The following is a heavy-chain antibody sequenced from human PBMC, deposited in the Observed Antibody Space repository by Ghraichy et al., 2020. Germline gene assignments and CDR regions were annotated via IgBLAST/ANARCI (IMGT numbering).Heavy chain of an antibody. D-gene: IGHD4-17*01. Sequence: ASVKVSCKASGYTFTSYGISWVRQAPGQGLEWMGWISAYNGNTNYAQKLQGRVTMTTDTSTSTAYMELRSLRSDDTAVYYCARAYTFGTPPRDYGDYQCSAFDIWGQGTMVTVSS. CDR3: ARAYTFGTPPRDYGDYQCSAFDI. CDR1: GYTFTSYG. V-gene: IGHV1-18*04. J-gene: IGHJ3*02. CDR2: ISAYNGNT.